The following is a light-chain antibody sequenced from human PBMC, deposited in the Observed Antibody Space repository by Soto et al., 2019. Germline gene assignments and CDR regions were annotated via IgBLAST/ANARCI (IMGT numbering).Light chain of an antibody. J-gene: IGKJ1*01. V-gene: IGKV1-27*01. CDR1: QGSSNF. Sequence: DMHMTQSPSSVSASLEDRVTITCRASQGSSNFLAWYQQKPGKVPKLLIYAASTLQSGVPSRFSGSASGTAFTITLSTLQPDDVAPYYCQKYNSVPWTFGQATKVAIK. CDR3: QKYNSVPWT. CDR2: AAS.